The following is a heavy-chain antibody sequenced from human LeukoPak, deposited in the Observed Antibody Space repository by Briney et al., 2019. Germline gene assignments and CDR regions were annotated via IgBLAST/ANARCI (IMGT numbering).Heavy chain of an antibody. D-gene: IGHD3-22*01. V-gene: IGHV3-11*01. CDR3: ARALYGSSGYYDY. J-gene: IGHJ4*02. CDR1: GFNFSAHY. Sequence: GGSLRLSWAASGFNFSAHYMSGVRRPPGRGLEWVTYISGSGATLHHADSVKGRFTISRDNAKDSLSLQMNSLRAEDTALYYCARALYGSSGYYDYWGQGILVTVSS. CDR2: ISGSGATL.